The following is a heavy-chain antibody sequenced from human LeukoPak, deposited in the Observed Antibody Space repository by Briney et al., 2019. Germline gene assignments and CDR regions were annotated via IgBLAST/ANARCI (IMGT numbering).Heavy chain of an antibody. CDR2: ISGSGGST. CDR1: GFTFSSYA. CDR3: AKDKETRKGNDFWSGYQYYFDY. Sequence: GGSLRLSCAASGFTFSSYAMSWVRQAPGKGLEWVSAISGSGGSTYYADSVKGRFTISRDNSKNTLYLQMNSLRAEDTAVYYCAKDKETRKGNDFWSGYQYYFDYWGQGTLVTVSS. V-gene: IGHV3-23*01. D-gene: IGHD3-3*01. J-gene: IGHJ4*02.